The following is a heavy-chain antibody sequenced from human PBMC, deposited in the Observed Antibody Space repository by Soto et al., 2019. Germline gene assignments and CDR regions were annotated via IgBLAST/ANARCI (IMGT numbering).Heavy chain of an antibody. D-gene: IGHD5-12*01. CDR1: GGTFSSYT. V-gene: IGHV1-69*12. CDR3: ARGNHRWLQLWYFDL. Sequence: QVQLVQSGAEEKKPGSSVTVSCKASGGTFSSYTISWVRQAPGQGLEWMGGIIPIFGTANYAQKFQGRVTITADESTSTAYMELSSLRSEYTAVYYCARGNHRWLQLWYFDLWGRGTLVTVSS. J-gene: IGHJ2*01. CDR2: IIPIFGTA.